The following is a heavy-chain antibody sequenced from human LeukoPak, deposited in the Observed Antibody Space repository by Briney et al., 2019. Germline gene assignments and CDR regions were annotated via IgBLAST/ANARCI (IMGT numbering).Heavy chain of an antibody. J-gene: IGHJ4*02. V-gene: IGHV3-30*02. CDR3: AKDQEWLRPTYFDY. Sequence: GGSLRLSCAASGFTFSNYAMHWVRQAPGKGLEWVTFTRYDGTIKYYADSVKGRFTISRDNSKNTLYLQMNSLRAEDTAVYYCAKDQEWLRPTYFDYWGQGTLVTVSS. CDR1: GFTFSNYA. D-gene: IGHD5-12*01. CDR2: TRYDGTIK.